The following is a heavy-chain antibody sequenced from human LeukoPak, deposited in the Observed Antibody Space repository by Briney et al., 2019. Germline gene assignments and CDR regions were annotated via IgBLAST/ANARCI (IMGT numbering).Heavy chain of an antibody. CDR1: GFTFSNYS. CDR3: ARDVLYYFDY. D-gene: IGHD5/OR15-5a*01. J-gene: IGHJ4*02. V-gene: IGHV3-48*04. Sequence: GGSLRLSCAASGFTFSNYSMNWVRQAPGKGLEWVSYISSSSSTKYYADSVKGRFTISRDNAKNSLYLQMNSLRAEDTAVYYCARDVLYYFDYWGQGTLVTVSS. CDR2: ISSSSSTK.